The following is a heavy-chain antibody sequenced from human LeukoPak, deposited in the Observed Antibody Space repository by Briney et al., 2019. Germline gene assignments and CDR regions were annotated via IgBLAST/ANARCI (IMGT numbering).Heavy chain of an antibody. CDR1: GGSISSGDYY. Sequence: SETLSLTCTVSGGSISSGDYYWSWIRQPPGKGLEWIGYIYYSGSTYYNPSLKSRVTISVDTSKNQFSLKLSSVTAADTAVYYCAREVGYSYGFDYWGQGTLVTVSS. J-gene: IGHJ4*02. CDR2: IYYSGST. V-gene: IGHV4-30-4*01. D-gene: IGHD5-18*01. CDR3: AREVGYSYGFDY.